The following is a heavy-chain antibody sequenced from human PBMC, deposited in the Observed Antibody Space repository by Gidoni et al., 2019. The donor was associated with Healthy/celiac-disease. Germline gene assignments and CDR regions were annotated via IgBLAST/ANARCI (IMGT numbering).Heavy chain of an antibody. D-gene: IGHD6-6*01. CDR2: ISYDGSNK. V-gene: IGHV3-30-3*01. J-gene: IGHJ4*02. Sequence: QAQLVESGGGVVQPGRSLRLSCAASGFTFSSYAMHWVRQAPGKGLEWVAVISYDGSNKYYADSVKGRFTISRDNSKNTLYLQMNSLRAEDTAVYYCARPLKDGAAPSNWGQGTLVTVSS. CDR3: ARPLKDGAAPSN. CDR1: GFTFSSYA.